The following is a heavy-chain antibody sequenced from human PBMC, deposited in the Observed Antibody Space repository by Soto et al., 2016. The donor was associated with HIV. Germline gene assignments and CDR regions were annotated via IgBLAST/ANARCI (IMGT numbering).Heavy chain of an antibody. V-gene: IGHV3-23*01. Sequence: EVQLLESGGGLVQPGGSLRLSCAASGFTFRSYAMNWVRQAPGKGLEWVSGISGSGGTTYYADSVKGRFTISRDNSKNTLYLQMSSLRAEDTAVYHCGKPVLNYYETGSYPGEGQDHWYFDLWGRGTLVTVSS. J-gene: IGHJ2*01. D-gene: IGHD3-10*01. CDR2: ISGSGGTT. CDR3: GKPVLNYYETGSYPGEGQDHWYFDL. CDR1: GFTFRSYA.